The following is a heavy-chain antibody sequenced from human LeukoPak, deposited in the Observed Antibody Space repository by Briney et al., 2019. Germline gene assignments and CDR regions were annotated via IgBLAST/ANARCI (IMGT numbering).Heavy chain of an antibody. V-gene: IGHV4-59*08. J-gene: IGHJ3*02. D-gene: IGHD1-26*01. Sequence: SETLSLTCTVSGGSISSYYWNWIRQPPGKGLEWIGYIHYSGSTKYNPSLKSRVTISLDSSKNQFSLKLSSVTAADTAVYYCARHTLVGARNAFDIWGQGTMVTVSS. CDR2: IHYSGST. CDR3: ARHTLVGARNAFDI. CDR1: GGSISSYY.